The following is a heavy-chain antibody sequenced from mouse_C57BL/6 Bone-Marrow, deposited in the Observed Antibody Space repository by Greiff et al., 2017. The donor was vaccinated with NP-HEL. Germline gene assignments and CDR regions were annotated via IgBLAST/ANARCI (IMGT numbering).Heavy chain of an antibody. Sequence: VQLQQPGAELVKPGASVKLSCKASGYTFTSYWMHWVKQRPGQGLEWIGMIHPNSGSTNYNEKFKSKATLTVDKSSSTAYMQLSSLTSEDSAVYYCARSGIVTTGNYFDYWGQGTTLTVSS. D-gene: IGHD2-5*01. J-gene: IGHJ2*01. V-gene: IGHV1-64*01. CDR1: GYTFTSYW. CDR3: ARSGIVTTGNYFDY. CDR2: IHPNSGST.